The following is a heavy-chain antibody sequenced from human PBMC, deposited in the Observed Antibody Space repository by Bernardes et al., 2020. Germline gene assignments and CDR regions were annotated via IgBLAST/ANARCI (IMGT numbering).Heavy chain of an antibody. CDR1: GFTVSSNY. CDR3: ARETRLKDARAFDI. J-gene: IGHJ3*02. Sequence: GSLRLSCAASGFTVSSNYMSWVRQAPGKGLEWVSVIYSGGSTYYADSVKGRFTISRDNSKNTLYLQMNSLRAEDTAVYYCARETRLKDARAFDIWGQGTMVTVSS. CDR2: IYSGGST. V-gene: IGHV3-53*01.